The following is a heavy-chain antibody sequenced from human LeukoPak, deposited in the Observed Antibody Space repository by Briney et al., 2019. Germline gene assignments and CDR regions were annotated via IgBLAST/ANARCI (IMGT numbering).Heavy chain of an antibody. D-gene: IGHD3-10*01. J-gene: IGHJ4*02. Sequence: PGGSLRFSCAASGFTVSSNYMSWVRQAPGKGLEWVSVIYSGGSTYYADSVKGRFTISRDNSKNTLYLQMNSLRAEDTAVYYCARDLKGSGSLDYWGQGTLVTVSS. CDR3: ARDLKGSGSLDY. V-gene: IGHV3-53*01. CDR2: IYSGGST. CDR1: GFTVSSNY.